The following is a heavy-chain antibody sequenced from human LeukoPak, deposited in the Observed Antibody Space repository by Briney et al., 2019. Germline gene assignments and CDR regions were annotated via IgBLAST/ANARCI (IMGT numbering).Heavy chain of an antibody. CDR3: AKGMIAAANSYYFDY. D-gene: IGHD6-13*01. Sequence: QTGGSLRLSCAASGFTFSSYSMNWVRQAPGKGLEWVAFIRYDGSNKYYADSVKGRFTISRDNSKNTLYLQMNSLRAEDTAVYYCAKGMIAAANSYYFDYWGQGTLVTVSS. V-gene: IGHV3-30*02. CDR1: GFTFSSYS. J-gene: IGHJ4*02. CDR2: IRYDGSNK.